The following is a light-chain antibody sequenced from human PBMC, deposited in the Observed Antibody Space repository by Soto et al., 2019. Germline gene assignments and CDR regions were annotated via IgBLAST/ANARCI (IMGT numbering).Light chain of an antibody. CDR3: PQLNSYPIT. CDR1: QGISSY. Sequence: IQLTQNPSFLSASVGDRVTITCRASQGISSYLAWYQQKPGIVPKLLIYAASTMQSGVPSRFSGSGSGTEFTLTISSLQPEDFATYYCPQLNSYPITFGQGTRPAIK. CDR2: AAS. J-gene: IGKJ5*01. V-gene: IGKV1-9*01.